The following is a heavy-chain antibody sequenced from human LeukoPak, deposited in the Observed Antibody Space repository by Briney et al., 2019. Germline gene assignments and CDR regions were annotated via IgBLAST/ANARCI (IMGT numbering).Heavy chain of an antibody. J-gene: IGHJ4*02. CDR3: ASSLYYYGSGSYYPTLTFDY. Sequence: SETLSLTCAVYGGSFSGYYWSWIRQPPGKGLEWIGEINHSGSTNYNPSLKSRVTISVDTSKNQFSLKLSSVTAADTAVYYCASSLYYYGSGSYYPTLTFDYWGQGTLVTVSS. CDR1: GGSFSGYY. D-gene: IGHD3-10*01. V-gene: IGHV4-34*01. CDR2: INHSGST.